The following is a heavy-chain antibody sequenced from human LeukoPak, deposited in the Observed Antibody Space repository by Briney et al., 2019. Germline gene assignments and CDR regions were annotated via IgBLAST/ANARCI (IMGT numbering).Heavy chain of an antibody. J-gene: IGHJ6*02. CDR3: VRGYSFGPYGMDV. CDR2: INDSGGST. V-gene: IGHV3-64D*09. Sequence: GGSLRLSCSASGFPFSSYAMHWVRQAPGKGLEYVSAINDSGGSTYYADSVKGRFTISRDNSKNTLYLQMSSLRAEDTAVYFCVRGYSFGPYGMDVWGQGTTVTVSS. D-gene: IGHD2-15*01. CDR1: GFPFSSYA.